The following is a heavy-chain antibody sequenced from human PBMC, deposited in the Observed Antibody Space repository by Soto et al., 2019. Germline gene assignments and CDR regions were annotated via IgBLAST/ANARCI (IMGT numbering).Heavy chain of an antibody. V-gene: IGHV1-2*04. D-gene: IGHD3-10*01. CDR2: INPNSGGT. J-gene: IGHJ3*02. Sequence: QVQLVQSGAEVKKPGASVKVSCKASGYTFTGYYMHWVRQAPGQGLEWMGWINPNSGGTNYAQKFQGWVTMTRDTSISTAYMELRRLRSDDTAVYYCARAVWFGGNDAFDIWGQGTMVTVSS. CDR1: GYTFTGYY. CDR3: ARAVWFGGNDAFDI.